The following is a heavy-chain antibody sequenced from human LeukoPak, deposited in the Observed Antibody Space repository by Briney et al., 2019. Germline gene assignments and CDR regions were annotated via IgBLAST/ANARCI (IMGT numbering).Heavy chain of an antibody. D-gene: IGHD5/OR15-5a*01. CDR3: ARAVSESRLAFDI. Sequence: ASVKVSCKASGYIFTGYYMHWVRQAPGPGLEWMGWINPNSGGTDYAQNFQGRVTMTRDTSISTAYMELSRLRSDDTAVYYCARAVSESRLAFDIWGQGTMVTVSS. V-gene: IGHV1-2*02. CDR2: INPNSGGT. CDR1: GYIFTGYY. J-gene: IGHJ3*02.